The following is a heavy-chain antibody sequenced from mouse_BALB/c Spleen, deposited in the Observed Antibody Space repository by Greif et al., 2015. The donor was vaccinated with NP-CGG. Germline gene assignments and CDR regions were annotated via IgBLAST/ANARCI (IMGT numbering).Heavy chain of an antibody. V-gene: IGHV5-6-5*01. CDR2: ISSGGST. J-gene: IGHJ2*01. CDR1: GFTFSSYA. CDR3: ARGYGNSFDY. D-gene: IGHD2-1*01. Sequence: EVMLVESGGGLVKPGGSLKLSCAASGFTFSSYAMSWVRQTPEKRLEWVASISSGGSTYYPDSVKGRFTISRDNARNILYLQMGSLRSEDTAMYYCARGYGNSFDYWGQGTTLTVSS.